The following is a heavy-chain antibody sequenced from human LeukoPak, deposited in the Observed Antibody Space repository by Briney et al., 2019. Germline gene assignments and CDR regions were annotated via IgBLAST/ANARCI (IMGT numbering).Heavy chain of an antibody. D-gene: IGHD4-11*01. CDR1: GFTFSAYL. CDR3: AKDFNSNSNFEHWFGP. J-gene: IGHJ5*02. Sequence: PGGSLRLSCAASGFTFSAYLMTWVRLAPGKGLEWVSTLTGSGHGTHYAGSVKGRFTISRDNSESTLYLQMNSLRTEDTAIYYCAKDFNSNSNFEHWFGPWGQGTLVTVSS. V-gene: IGHV3-23*01. CDR2: LTGSGHGT.